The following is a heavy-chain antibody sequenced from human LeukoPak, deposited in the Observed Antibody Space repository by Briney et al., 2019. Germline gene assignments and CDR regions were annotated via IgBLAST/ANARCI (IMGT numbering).Heavy chain of an antibody. D-gene: IGHD5-18*01. CDR2: INHSGST. J-gene: IGHJ4*02. CDR3: ARGGQLWFRYYFDY. CDR1: GGSISSYY. V-gene: IGHV4-34*01. Sequence: SETLSLTCTVSGGSISSYYWSWIRQPPGKGLEWIGEINHSGSTNYNPSLKSRATISVDTSKNQFSLKLSSVTAADTAVYYCARGGQLWFRYYFDYWGQGTLVTVSS.